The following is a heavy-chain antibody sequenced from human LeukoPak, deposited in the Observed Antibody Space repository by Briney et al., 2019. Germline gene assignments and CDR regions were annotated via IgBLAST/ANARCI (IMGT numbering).Heavy chain of an antibody. CDR2: IYYSGST. CDR3: ATSSHDFWSGYYDRRSYYYYYMDV. Sequence: SETLSLTCTVSGGSISSYYWSWIRQPPGKGLEWIGYIYYSGSTNYNPSLKSRVTISVDTSKNQFSLKLYSVTAADTAVYYCATSSHDFWSGYYDRRSYYYYYMDVWGKGTTVTVSS. CDR1: GGSISSYY. V-gene: IGHV4-59*08. J-gene: IGHJ6*03. D-gene: IGHD3-3*01.